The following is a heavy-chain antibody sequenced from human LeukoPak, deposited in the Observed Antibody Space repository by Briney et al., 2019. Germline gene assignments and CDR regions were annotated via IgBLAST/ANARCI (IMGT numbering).Heavy chain of an antibody. CDR2: ISGSGGST. J-gene: IGHJ4*02. Sequence: GGSLRLSCAASGFTFSSYGTSWVRQAPGKGLEWVSAISGSGGSTYYADSVKGRFTISRDNSKNTLYLQMNSLRAEDTAVYYCAKLSTLYYYDSSGTHYFDYWGQGTLVTVSS. CDR1: GFTFSSYG. D-gene: IGHD3-22*01. CDR3: AKLSTLYYYDSSGTHYFDY. V-gene: IGHV3-23*01.